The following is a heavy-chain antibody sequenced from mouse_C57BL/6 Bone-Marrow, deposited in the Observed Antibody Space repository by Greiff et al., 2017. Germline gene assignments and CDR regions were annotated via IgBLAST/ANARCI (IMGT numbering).Heavy chain of an antibody. J-gene: IGHJ4*01. D-gene: IGHD2-3*01. CDR1: GFTFSDYY. Sequence: EVKLQESGGGLVQPGGSLKLSCAASGFTFSDYYMYWVRQTPEKRLEWVAYISNGGGSTYYPDTVKGRFTISRDNAKNTLYLQMSRLKSEDTAMYYCARHRWLLSMDYWGQGTSVTVSS. CDR3: ARHRWLLSMDY. V-gene: IGHV5-12*01. CDR2: ISNGGGST.